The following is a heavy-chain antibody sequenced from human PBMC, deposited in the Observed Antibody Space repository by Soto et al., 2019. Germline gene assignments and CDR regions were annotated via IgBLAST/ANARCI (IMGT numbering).Heavy chain of an antibody. D-gene: IGHD6-19*01. J-gene: IGHJ6*02. CDR2: IKQDGSEK. CDR1: GFTFSSYW. V-gene: IGHV3-7*01. CDR3: ARDGFSGWYGARNYYGMDV. Sequence: HPGGSLRLSCSASGFTFSSYWMSWVRQAPGKGLEWVANIKQDGSEKYYVDSVKGRFTISRDNAKNSLYLQMNSLRAEDTAVYYCARDGFSGWYGARNYYGMDVWGQGTTVTTSS.